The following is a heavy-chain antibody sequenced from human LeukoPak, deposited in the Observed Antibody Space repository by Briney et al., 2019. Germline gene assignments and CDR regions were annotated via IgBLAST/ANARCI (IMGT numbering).Heavy chain of an antibody. CDR3: ARDSSGVWDAFDI. V-gene: IGHV4-30-2*01. CDR1: GGSISSGGYY. D-gene: IGHD3-22*01. J-gene: IGHJ3*02. Sequence: SETLSLTCTVSGGSISSGGYYWSWIRQPPGKGLEWIGYIYHSGSTYYNPSLKSRVTISVDRSKNQFSLKLSSVTAADTAVYYCARDSSGVWDAFDIWGQGTMVTVSS. CDR2: IYHSGST.